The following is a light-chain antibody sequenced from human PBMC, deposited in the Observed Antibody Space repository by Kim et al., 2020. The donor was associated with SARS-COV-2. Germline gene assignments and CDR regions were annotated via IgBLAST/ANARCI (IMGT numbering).Light chain of an antibody. CDR3: QQSHTAPLLT. J-gene: IGKJ4*01. CDR2: AAS. Sequence: DIQMTQSPSSLAASVGDRVTITCRASQNINSYLNWYQQKPGKAPKLLIYAASTLQSGVPSRFSGSGSDTDFTLTINSLQTEDFATYYCQQSHTAPLLTFGGGTKVDIK. V-gene: IGKV1-39*01. CDR1: QNINSY.